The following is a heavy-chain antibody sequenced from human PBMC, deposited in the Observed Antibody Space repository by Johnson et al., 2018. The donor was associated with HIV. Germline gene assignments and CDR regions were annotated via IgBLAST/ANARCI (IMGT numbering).Heavy chain of an antibody. V-gene: IGHV3-33*06. CDR3: AKDRVLGNQDDAFDM. Sequence: QVLLLESGGGVVQPGRSLRLSCAASGFTFSSFGMHWVRQAPGKGLEWVAVIWYDGTNKYYADSVKGRFSISRDNSKNTLYLQMNSLRAEDTAVYYCAKDRVLGNQDDAFDMWGQGTMVTVSS. J-gene: IGHJ3*02. CDR1: GFTFSSFG. CDR2: IWYDGTNK. D-gene: IGHD7-27*01.